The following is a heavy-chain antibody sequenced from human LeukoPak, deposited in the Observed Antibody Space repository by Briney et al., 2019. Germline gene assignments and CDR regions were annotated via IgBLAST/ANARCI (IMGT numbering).Heavy chain of an antibody. CDR1: GFTFSSYW. Sequence: PGGSLRLSCAASGFTFSSYWMGWVRQAPGKGLEWVANIKQDGSEKYYVDSVKGRFTISRDNAKNSLRLQMDSLRAEDTAVYYCARAYDWSYYYYMDVWGKGITVTVSS. CDR3: ARAYDWSYYYYMDV. D-gene: IGHD3-16*01. J-gene: IGHJ6*03. CDR2: IKQDGSEK. V-gene: IGHV3-7*01.